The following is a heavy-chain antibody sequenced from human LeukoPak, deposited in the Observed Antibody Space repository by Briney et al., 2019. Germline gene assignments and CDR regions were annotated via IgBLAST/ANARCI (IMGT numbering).Heavy chain of an antibody. J-gene: IGHJ6*02. CDR1: GFTFSSYG. V-gene: IGHV3-33*01. Sequence: PGGSLRLSCAASGFTFSSYGMHWVRQAPGKGLEWVAVIWYDGSNKYYADSVKGRFTISRDNSKNTLYLQMNSLKAEDTAVYYCAGAGEEDSYYHYGMDVCGQGTTVTVSS. CDR3: AGAGEEDSYYHYGMDV. D-gene: IGHD3-10*01. CDR2: IWYDGSNK.